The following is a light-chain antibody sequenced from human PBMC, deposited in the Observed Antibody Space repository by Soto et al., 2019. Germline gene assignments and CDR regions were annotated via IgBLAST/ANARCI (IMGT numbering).Light chain of an antibody. J-gene: IGKJ5*01. CDR2: KAS. V-gene: IGKV1-5*03. Sequence: DIQMTQSPSTLSASVGDRVTITCRASQSISTLLAWYQQKPGRAPTLLIYKASTLESGLPSRFSGSGSGKEFNLNLRSLQPDDFATYSCQQYYSYPLTFGQWTRLEIK. CDR3: QQYYSYPLT. CDR1: QSISTL.